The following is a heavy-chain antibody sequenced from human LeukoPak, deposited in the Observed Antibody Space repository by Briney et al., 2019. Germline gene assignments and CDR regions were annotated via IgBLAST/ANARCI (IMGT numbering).Heavy chain of an antibody. V-gene: IGHV1-46*01. J-gene: IGHJ6*02. Sequence: GASVRVSCKASGYTFTSYYMHWVRQAPGQGLEWMGIINPSGGSTSYAQKFQGRVTMTRDTSTSTVYMELSSLRSEDTAVYYCARGEYSSGWYGESYYYGMDVWGQGTTVTVSS. D-gene: IGHD6-19*01. CDR1: GYTFTSYY. CDR3: ARGEYSSGWYGESYYYGMDV. CDR2: INPSGGST.